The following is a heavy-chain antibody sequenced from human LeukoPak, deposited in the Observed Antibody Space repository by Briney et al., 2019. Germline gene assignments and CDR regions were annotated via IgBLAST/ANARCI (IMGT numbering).Heavy chain of an antibody. J-gene: IGHJ4*02. CDR2: IYYSGST. D-gene: IGHD3-22*01. CDR1: GGSISSHY. CDR3: ARDYYGSSGAPFFDY. V-gene: IGHV4-59*11. Sequence: SETLSLTCTVSGGSISSHYWSWIRQPPGKGLEWIGYIYYSGSTNYNPSLKSRVTISVDTSKNQFSLKLSSVTAADTAVYYCARDYYGSSGAPFFDYWAREPWSPSPQ.